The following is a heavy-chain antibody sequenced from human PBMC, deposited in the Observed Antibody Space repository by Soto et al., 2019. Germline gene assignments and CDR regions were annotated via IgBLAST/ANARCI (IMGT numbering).Heavy chain of an antibody. D-gene: IGHD3-16*01. CDR3: AKQFGQNFDY. V-gene: IGHV3-23*01. CDR1: GFTFSTQA. J-gene: IGHJ4*02. CDR2: SSGLGGPTNTVEST. Sequence: EVQLLESGGGLVQPGGSLRLSCAGTGFTFSTQALTWVRQAPGKGLEWVSISSGLGGPTNTVESTNYADSLKGRFTISRDNSKDTLYLQMNNLRAEDTAVYYCAKQFGQNFDYWGQGTLVTVSS.